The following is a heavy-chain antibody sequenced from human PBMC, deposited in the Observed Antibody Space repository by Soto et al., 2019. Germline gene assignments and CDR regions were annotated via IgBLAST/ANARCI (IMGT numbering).Heavy chain of an antibody. CDR3: ARQRTTVVTQAYFDH. Sequence: SATLSLTYIVSGESISSSSYYWGWIRQPPGKGLEWIWSIYYSGRTYYNPSFKSRVTISIDTSKNQFSLKLSSVTATDTAVYYCARQRTTVVTQAYFDHWGQGALVT. D-gene: IGHD2-21*02. J-gene: IGHJ4*02. CDR1: GESISSSSYY. V-gene: IGHV4-39*01. CDR2: IYYSGRT.